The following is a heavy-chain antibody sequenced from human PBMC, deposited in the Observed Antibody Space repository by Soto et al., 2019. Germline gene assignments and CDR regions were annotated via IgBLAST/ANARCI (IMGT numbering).Heavy chain of an antibody. CDR1: GFTFDDYG. CDR3: ATVYCSGAGCYRRPPRPQYNWFDP. CDR2: INGNGGRT. Sequence: EVQLVESGGGVVRPGGSLRLSCAASGFTFDDYGMSWVRQAPGKGLEWVSGINGNGGRTGYEDSVKGRFTISRDNPKHYLHVKMTGLRAEDPALHYCATVYCSGAGCYRRPPRPQYNWFDPWGQGTLVTVSS. D-gene: IGHD2-15*01. V-gene: IGHV3-20*04. J-gene: IGHJ5*02.